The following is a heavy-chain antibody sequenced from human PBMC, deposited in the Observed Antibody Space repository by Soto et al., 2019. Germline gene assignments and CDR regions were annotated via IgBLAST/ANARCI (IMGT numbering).Heavy chain of an antibody. D-gene: IGHD2-21*02. CDR3: ASPSPYCGGDCYSLAPQPDYYGMDV. CDR1: GFTFSSYA. J-gene: IGHJ6*02. V-gene: IGHV3-30-3*01. Sequence: QVQLVESGGGVVQPGRSLRLSCAASGFTFSSYAMHWVRQAPGKGLEWVAVISYDGSNKYYADSVKGRFTISRDNSKNTLYLHMNSLRAEDTAVYYCASPSPYCGGDCYSLAPQPDYYGMDVWGQGTTVTVSS. CDR2: ISYDGSNK.